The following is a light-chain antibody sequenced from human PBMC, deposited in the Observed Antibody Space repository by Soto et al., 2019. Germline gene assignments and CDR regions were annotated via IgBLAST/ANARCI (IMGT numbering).Light chain of an antibody. CDR2: GAS. CDR1: QSISNN. J-gene: IGKJ1*01. Sequence: EIVMTQSPATLSVSPGERATLSCRAGQSISNNLAWYQQKPGQAPRLLIYGASTRATGIPARFTGSGSGTEFTLTISSLQSEYCAVYYCQQDSNWPRTFGPGTKVEIK. CDR3: QQDSNWPRT. V-gene: IGKV3-15*01.